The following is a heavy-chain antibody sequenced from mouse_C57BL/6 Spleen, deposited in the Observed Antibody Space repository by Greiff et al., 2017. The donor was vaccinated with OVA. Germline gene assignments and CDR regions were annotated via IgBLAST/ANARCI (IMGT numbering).Heavy chain of an antibody. J-gene: IGHJ3*01. Sequence: EVQLQQSGAELVRPGASVKLSCTASGFNIKDDYMHWVKQRPEQGLEWIGWLDPENGDTEYASKFQGKATITADTSSNTAYLQLSSLTSEDTAVYYCTGGNYAAYWGQGTLVTVSA. CDR1: GFNIKDDY. CDR3: TGGNYAAY. CDR2: LDPENGDT. V-gene: IGHV14-4*01. D-gene: IGHD2-1*01.